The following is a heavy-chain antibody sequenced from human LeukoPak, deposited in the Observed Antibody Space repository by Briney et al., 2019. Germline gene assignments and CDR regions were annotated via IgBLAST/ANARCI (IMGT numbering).Heavy chain of an antibody. CDR1: GGSISSGSYY. Sequence: SQTLSLTCTVSGGSISSGSYYWSWIRQPAGKGLEWIGRIYTSGSTNYNPSLKSRVTISVDTSKNQFSLKLSSVTAADTAVYYCARGRRLGYSSGYCPLFDYWGQGTLVTVSS. CDR3: ARGRRLGYSSGYCPLFDY. CDR2: IYTSGST. D-gene: IGHD3-22*01. J-gene: IGHJ4*02. V-gene: IGHV4-61*02.